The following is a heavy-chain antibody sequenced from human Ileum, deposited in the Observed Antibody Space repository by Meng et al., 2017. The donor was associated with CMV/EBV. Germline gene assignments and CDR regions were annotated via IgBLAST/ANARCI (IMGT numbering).Heavy chain of an antibody. V-gene: IGHV3-15*01. CDR1: GFTFNDAW. Sequence: LSCADYGFTFNDAWLGWGRQAPGKGLEWVGLIKKKADGETTDYAAPVKGRFTISRDDSKNTLYLQMNSLKIEDTAVYYCTPGGGGVGDWGQGTLVTVSS. CDR2: IKKKADGETT. D-gene: IGHD2-8*02. CDR3: TPGGGGVGD. J-gene: IGHJ4*02.